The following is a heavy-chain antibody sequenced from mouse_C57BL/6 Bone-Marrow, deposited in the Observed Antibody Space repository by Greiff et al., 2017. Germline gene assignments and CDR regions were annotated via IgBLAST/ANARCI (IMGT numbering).Heavy chain of an antibody. CDR2: INYDGSST. CDR3: ARDRGVLRWYFDV. Sequence: EVKLVESEGGLVQPGSSMKLSCTASGFTFSDYYMAWVRQVPEKGLEWVANINYDGSSTYYLDSLKSRFIISRDNAKNILYLQMSSLKSEDTATYYWARDRGVLRWYFDVWGTGTTVTVSS. J-gene: IGHJ1*03. V-gene: IGHV5-16*01. CDR1: GFTFSDYY. D-gene: IGHD1-1*01.